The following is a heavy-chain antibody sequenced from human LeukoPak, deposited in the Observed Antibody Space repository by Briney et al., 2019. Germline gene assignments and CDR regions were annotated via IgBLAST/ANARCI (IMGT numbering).Heavy chain of an antibody. CDR1: GYTFTSYD. CDR3: AKVTYSSGWFDY. V-gene: IGHV1-8*03. CDR2: MNPNSGNT. D-gene: IGHD6-19*01. Sequence: ASVKVSCKASGYTFTSYDINWVRQATGQWLEWMGWMNPNSGNTGYAQKFQGRVTITRNTSISTAYMELSSLRSEDTAVYYCAKVTYSSGWFDYWGQGTLVTVSS. J-gene: IGHJ4*02.